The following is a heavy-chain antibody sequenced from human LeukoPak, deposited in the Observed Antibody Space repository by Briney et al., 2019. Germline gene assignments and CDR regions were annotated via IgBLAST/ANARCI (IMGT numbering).Heavy chain of an antibody. CDR3: ARSCSSTSCYVSRAFDI. CDR2: ISSSSSTI. D-gene: IGHD2-2*01. J-gene: IGHJ3*02. V-gene: IGHV3-48*04. CDR1: GFTFSSYT. Sequence: GGSLRLSCAASGFTFSSYTMNWVGQAPGKGLEWVSYISSSSSTIYYADSVKGRFTISRDNAKNSLYLQMNSLRAEDTAVYYCARSCSSTSCYVSRAFDIWGQGTMVTVSS.